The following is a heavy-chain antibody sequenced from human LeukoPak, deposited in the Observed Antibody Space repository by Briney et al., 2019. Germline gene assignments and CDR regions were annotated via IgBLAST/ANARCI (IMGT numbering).Heavy chain of an antibody. V-gene: IGHV1-46*01. CDR1: GYTFTSYY. Sequence: ASVKVSCKASGYTFTSYYMHRVRQARGQGLEWMGIINPSGGSTSYAQKFQGRVTMTRDTSTSTVYMELSSLRSEDTAVYYCARTSMVRGAISPNFDYWGQGTLVTVSS. CDR2: INPSGGST. J-gene: IGHJ4*02. D-gene: IGHD3-10*01. CDR3: ARTSMVRGAISPNFDY.